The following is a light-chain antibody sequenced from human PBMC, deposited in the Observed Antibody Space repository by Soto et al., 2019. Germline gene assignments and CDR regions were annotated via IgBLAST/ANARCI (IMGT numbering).Light chain of an antibody. CDR2: SAS. CDR3: QNYNSVPVT. J-gene: IGKJ5*01. V-gene: IGKV1-27*01. Sequence: DIQMTQSPPSLSASVGDRVTITCRASQAIRNYLAWYQQKPGTIPKLLIYSASTLQSRVPSRFSGSGSGTDFTLTISSLQPEDVATYYCQNYNSVPVTFGQGTRLEIK. CDR1: QAIRNY.